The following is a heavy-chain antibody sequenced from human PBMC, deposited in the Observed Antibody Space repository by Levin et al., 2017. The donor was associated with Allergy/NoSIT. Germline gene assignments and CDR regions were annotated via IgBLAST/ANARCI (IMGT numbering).Heavy chain of an antibody. D-gene: IGHD6-19*01. Sequence: GGSLRLSCAASGFTFRNHAMHWVRQAPGKGLEWVALISFDGTYQDYTDSVKGRFTISRDNSHNTLYLQLSTLRSEDTATYYCAAEIGARQWKDWGQGTLVTVSS. CDR1: GFTFRNHA. V-gene: IGHV3-30-3*01. CDR3: AAEIGARQWKD. CDR2: ISFDGTYQ. J-gene: IGHJ4*02.